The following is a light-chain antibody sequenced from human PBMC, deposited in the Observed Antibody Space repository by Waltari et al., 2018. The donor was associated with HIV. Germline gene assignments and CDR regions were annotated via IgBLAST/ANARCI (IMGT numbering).Light chain of an antibody. CDR2: DVS. CDR3: SSYTSSSTPIVV. CDR1: SSDVGAYNF. Sequence: QSALTQPASVSGSPGQSITISCTGTSSDVGAYNFVSWYRQHPGKAPKLMIYDVSNRPAGVSNRFSGSKSGNTASLTISVLQAEDEAEYYCSSYTSSSTPIVVFGGGTKLTVL. V-gene: IGLV2-14*01. J-gene: IGLJ2*01.